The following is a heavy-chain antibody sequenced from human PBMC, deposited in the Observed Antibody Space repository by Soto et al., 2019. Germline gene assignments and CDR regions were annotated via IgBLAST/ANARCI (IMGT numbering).Heavy chain of an antibody. V-gene: IGHV1-69*06. CDR2: IIPIFGTA. J-gene: IGHJ4*02. D-gene: IGHD1-26*01. Sequence: SVKVSCKASGGTFSSYAISWVRQAPGQGLEWMGGIIPIFGTANYAQKFQGRVTITAHKSTSTAYMELRSLRSDDTAVYYCARGWETVGTTTPFAYWGQGTLVTSPQ. CDR3: ARGWETVGTTTPFAY. CDR1: GGTFSSYA.